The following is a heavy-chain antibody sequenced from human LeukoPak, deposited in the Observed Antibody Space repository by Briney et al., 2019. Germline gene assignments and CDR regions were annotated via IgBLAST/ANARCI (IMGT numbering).Heavy chain of an antibody. V-gene: IGHV3-7*01. CDR3: ARDPTGSGSYYKDYFDY. Sequence: GGSLRLSCAASGFTFSSYWMSWVRQAPGKGLEWVANIKQDGSEKYYVDSVKGRFTISRDNAKNSLYLQMNSLRAEDTAVYYCARDPTGSGSYYKDYFDYWGQGTLVTVSS. CDR1: GFTFSSYW. J-gene: IGHJ4*02. D-gene: IGHD3-10*01. CDR2: IKQDGSEK.